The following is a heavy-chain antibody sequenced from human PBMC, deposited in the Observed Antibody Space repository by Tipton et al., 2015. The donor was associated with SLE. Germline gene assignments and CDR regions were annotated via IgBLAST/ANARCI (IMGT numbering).Heavy chain of an antibody. D-gene: IGHD6-19*01. CDR3: ANSHSSGWYDAFDI. CDR1: GGSISSYS. CDR2: SYTSGNT. J-gene: IGHJ3*02. V-gene: IGHV4-4*08. Sequence: TLSLTCTVSGGSISSYSWSWVRQPPRKGLEWIGYSYTSGNTNYNPSLKSRVTISVDTSKHQFSLKLSSVTAADTAVYYCANSHSSGWYDAFDIWGQGTMVTVSS.